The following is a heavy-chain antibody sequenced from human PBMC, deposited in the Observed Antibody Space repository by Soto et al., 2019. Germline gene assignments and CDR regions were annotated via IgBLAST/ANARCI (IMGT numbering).Heavy chain of an antibody. CDR3: ARDFDI. CDR2: IDSAYTT. Sequence: PGGSLRLSCAASGFTVSSNSMSWVRQAPGKGLEWVSTIDSAYTTFYADSVRGRFTISRDNTKNTLYLQVNSLTAEDTAVYYCARDFDIWGQGTMVTVSS. V-gene: IGHV3-66*01. J-gene: IGHJ3*02. CDR1: GFTVSSNS.